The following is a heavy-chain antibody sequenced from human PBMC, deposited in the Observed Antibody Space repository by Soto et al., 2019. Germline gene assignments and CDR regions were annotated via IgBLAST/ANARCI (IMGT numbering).Heavy chain of an antibody. CDR3: ARHRRGRGAFDI. J-gene: IGHJ3*02. D-gene: IGHD1-26*01. CDR1: GGSISSSSYY. V-gene: IGHV4-39*01. CDR2: IYYSGST. Sequence: QLQLQESGPGLVKPSETLSLTCTVSGGSISSSSYYWGWIRQPPGKGLEWIGSIYYSGSTYYNPCLKRRVPISVATSKNQFSRKRSSVSAAETAVYYCARHRRGRGAFDIWGQGTMVTVSS.